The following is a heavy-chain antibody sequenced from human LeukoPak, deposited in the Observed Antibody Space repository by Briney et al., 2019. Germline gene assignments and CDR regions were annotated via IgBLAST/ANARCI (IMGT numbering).Heavy chain of an antibody. V-gene: IGHV1-2*02. Sequence: GASVKVSCKAPGYTFTDYYIHWVRQAPGQGLEWMGWINPDSGGTNYAQKFQGRVTMTKDTSISTAYMELSRLRSDDTAVYFCARAIAVVDYWGQGTLVTVSS. CDR3: ARAIAVVDY. J-gene: IGHJ4*02. D-gene: IGHD6-19*01. CDR2: INPDSGGT. CDR1: GYTFTDYY.